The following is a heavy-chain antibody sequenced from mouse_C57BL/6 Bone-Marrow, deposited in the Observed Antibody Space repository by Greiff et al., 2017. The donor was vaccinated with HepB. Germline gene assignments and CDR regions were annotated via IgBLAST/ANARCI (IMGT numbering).Heavy chain of an antibody. V-gene: IGHV6-6*01. CDR1: GFTFSDAW. J-gene: IGHJ4*01. Sequence: EVKVEESGGGLVQPGGSMKLSCAASGFTFSDAWMDWVRQSPEKGLEWVAEIRNKANNHATYYAESVKGRFTISRDDSKSSVYLQMNSLRAEDTGIYYCTRPSFTTVAYYYAMDYWGQGTSVTVSS. CDR3: TRPSFTTVAYYYAMDY. CDR2: IRNKANNHAT. D-gene: IGHD1-1*01.